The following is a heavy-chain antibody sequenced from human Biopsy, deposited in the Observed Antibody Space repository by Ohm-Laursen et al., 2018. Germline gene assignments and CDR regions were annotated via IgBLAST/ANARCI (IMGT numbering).Heavy chain of an antibody. Sequence: TLSLTCSVSGASVKTSGYFWAWIRQRPGKGLEWIGYISYNERTHYNPSLTSRLAISFDTSNNRISLRLRSVTAADTAVYYCARHAPSYSGSYWRYFDLWGRGTLVTVSS. CDR3: ARHAPSYSGSYWRYFDL. V-gene: IGHV4-31*03. CDR2: ISYNERT. D-gene: IGHD1-26*01. CDR1: GASVKTSGYF. J-gene: IGHJ2*01.